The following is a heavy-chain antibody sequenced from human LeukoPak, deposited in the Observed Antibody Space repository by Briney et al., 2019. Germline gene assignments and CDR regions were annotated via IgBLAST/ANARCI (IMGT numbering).Heavy chain of an antibody. CDR1: GFTFSSYA. CDR2: ISASGGST. V-gene: IGHV3-23*01. D-gene: IGHD3-10*01. J-gene: IGHJ4*02. Sequence: PGGSLRLSCAASGFTFSSYAMSWVRQAPGKGLEWVSGISASGGSTHYSDSVDGRFTNSRDNSNIMLYLQMSSLRADDTAVYYCAKDKSYGSGSYQFDFWGQGTLVTVSS. CDR3: AKDKSYGSGSYQFDF.